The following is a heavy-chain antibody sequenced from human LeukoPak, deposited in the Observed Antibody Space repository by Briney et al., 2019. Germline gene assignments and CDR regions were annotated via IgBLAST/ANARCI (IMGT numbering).Heavy chain of an antibody. D-gene: IGHD6-19*01. Sequence: SETLSLTCTVSVGSISSFYWNWLRQPPGKGLEWIGYIYYSGSTDYNPSLKSRVTMSVDRSKNRFSLKLSSVTAADTAVYFCARHIEYSSGWLDYWGQGTLVTVSS. CDR1: VGSISSFY. CDR2: IYYSGST. J-gene: IGHJ4*02. CDR3: ARHIEYSSGWLDY. V-gene: IGHV4-59*08.